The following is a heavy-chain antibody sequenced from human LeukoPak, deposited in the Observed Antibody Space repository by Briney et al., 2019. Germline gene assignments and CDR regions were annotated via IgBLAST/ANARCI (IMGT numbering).Heavy chain of an antibody. V-gene: IGHV3-15*01. Sequence: GGSLRLSCAASGFTFSNAWMSWVRQAPGKGLEWVGRIKSKTDGGTTDYAAPVKGRFTISRDDSKNTLYLQMNSLKTEDTAVYYCTRDPLWFGDHYFDYWGQGTLVTVSS. J-gene: IGHJ4*02. CDR3: TRDPLWFGDHYFDY. D-gene: IGHD3-10*01. CDR1: GFTFSNAW. CDR2: IKSKTDGGTT.